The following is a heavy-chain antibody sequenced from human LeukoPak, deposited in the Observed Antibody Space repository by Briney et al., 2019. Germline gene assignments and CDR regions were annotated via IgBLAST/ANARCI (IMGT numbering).Heavy chain of an antibody. Sequence: SVKVSCKASGGTFSSYAISWVRQAPGQGLEWMGGIIPIFGTANYAQKFQGRVTITTDESTSTAYMELSSLRSEDTAVYYCAREINGGSYLFDYGAKEPLATVPS. CDR1: GGTFSSYA. CDR3: AREINGGSYLFDY. D-gene: IGHD1-26*01. J-gene: IGHJ4*01. CDR2: IIPIFGTA. V-gene: IGHV1-69*05.